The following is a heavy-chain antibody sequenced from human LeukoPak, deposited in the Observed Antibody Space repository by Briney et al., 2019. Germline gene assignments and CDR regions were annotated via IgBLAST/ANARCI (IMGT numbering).Heavy chain of an antibody. Sequence: GGSLRLSCAASGFTFSDYYMSWIRQAPGKGLEWVSYISSSGSTIYYADSVKGRFTISRDNAKNSLYLQMNSLRAEDTAVYYCARDKPAAIDAFDIWGQRTMVTVSS. CDR1: GFTFSDYY. J-gene: IGHJ3*02. CDR2: ISSSGSTI. D-gene: IGHD2-2*01. V-gene: IGHV3-11*01. CDR3: ARDKPAAIDAFDI.